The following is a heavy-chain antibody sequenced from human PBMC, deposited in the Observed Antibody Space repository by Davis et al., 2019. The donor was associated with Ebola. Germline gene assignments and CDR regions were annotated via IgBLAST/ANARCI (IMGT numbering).Heavy chain of an antibody. D-gene: IGHD3-10*01. V-gene: IGHV1-18*01. CDR2: ISGYNGKT. J-gene: IGHJ5*02. CDR1: GYTFSNYG. CDR3: ARGKDTGWFGWFDP. Sequence: ASVKVSCKASGYTFSNYGITWVRQAPGQGLEWMGWISGYNGKTNYAQKFQDRVTMTTDTSTSTVYMELRSLRSEDTAVYYCARGKDTGWFGWFDPWGQGTLVTVSS.